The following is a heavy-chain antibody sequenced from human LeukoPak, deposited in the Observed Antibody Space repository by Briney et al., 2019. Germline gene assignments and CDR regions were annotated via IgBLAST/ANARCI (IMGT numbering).Heavy chain of an antibody. CDR1: GFYFRDHW. CDR2: IKTDGSET. Sequence: GGSLRLSCAASGFYFRDHWMDWVRQAPGKGLEWVGHIKTDGSETYYLDSLKGRISISRDNTNNALYLQMNSLRVEDTAVYYCVKNDGWFHLAQWGQGTLVTVSS. D-gene: IGHD6-19*01. J-gene: IGHJ4*02. CDR3: VKNDGWFHLAQ. V-gene: IGHV3-7*03.